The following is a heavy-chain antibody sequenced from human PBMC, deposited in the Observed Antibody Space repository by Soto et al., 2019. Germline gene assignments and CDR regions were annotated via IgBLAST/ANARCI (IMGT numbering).Heavy chain of an antibody. D-gene: IGHD6-6*01. Sequence: GESLKISCQGSGYNFFSFWIGWVRQMPGKGLEWMGIIYPGDSDTRYNPSFQGQVTMSADKSTSTVYLQWSSLKASDTAIYYCARHGSIGARLNYFDPWGQGTQVTVSS. CDR1: GYNFFSFW. V-gene: IGHV5-51*01. CDR3: ARHGSIGARLNYFDP. CDR2: IYPGDSDT. J-gene: IGHJ5*02.